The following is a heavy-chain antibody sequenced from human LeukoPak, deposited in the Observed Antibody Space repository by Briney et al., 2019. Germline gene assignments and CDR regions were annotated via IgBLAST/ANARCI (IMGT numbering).Heavy chain of an antibody. CDR2: ITSSSSTI. D-gene: IGHD2-15*01. V-gene: IGHV3-48*02. Sequence: PGGSLRLSCAASGFTFSGYSMNWVRQAPGKGLEWISYITSSSSTIYYADSVKGRFTTSRNNANNSLYLQMNSLRDEDTAVYYCARDQGWIDYWGQGTLVTVSS. CDR3: ARDQGWIDY. J-gene: IGHJ4*02. CDR1: GFTFSGYS.